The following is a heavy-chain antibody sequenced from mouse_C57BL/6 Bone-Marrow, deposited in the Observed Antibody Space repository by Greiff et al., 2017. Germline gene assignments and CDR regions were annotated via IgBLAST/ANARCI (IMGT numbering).Heavy chain of an antibody. CDR2: SRNKANAYTT. Sequence: EVQVVESGGGLVQSGRSLRLSCATSGFTFSDFYMEWVRQAPGKGLEWIAASRNKANAYTTEYSASVKGRFIVSRDTSQSILYLQMNALRAEDTAIYYCAREAGVRDYARDYWGQGTSVTVSS. CDR1: GFTFSDFY. V-gene: IGHV7-1*01. J-gene: IGHJ4*01. D-gene: IGHD2-13*01. CDR3: AREAGVRDYARDY.